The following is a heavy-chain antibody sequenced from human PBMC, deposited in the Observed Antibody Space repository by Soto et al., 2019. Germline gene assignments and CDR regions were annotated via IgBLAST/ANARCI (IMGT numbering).Heavy chain of an antibody. CDR3: ARDQKRAVAGTNNLPGTLPYY. V-gene: IGHV1-69*08. D-gene: IGHD6-19*01. J-gene: IGHJ4*02. Sequence: QVQLVQSGAEVKKPGSSVKVSCKASGGTFSSYTISWVRQAPGQGLEWMGRIIPILGIANYAQKFQGRVTITADKSTSTAYMELSSLRSEDTAVYYCARDQKRAVAGTNNLPGTLPYYWGQGTLVTVSS. CDR1: GGTFSSYT. CDR2: IIPILGIA.